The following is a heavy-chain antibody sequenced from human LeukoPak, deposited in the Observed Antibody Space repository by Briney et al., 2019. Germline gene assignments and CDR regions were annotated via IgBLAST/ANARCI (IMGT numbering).Heavy chain of an antibody. CDR3: ARDPSPLWFGELLPPDDAFDI. V-gene: IGHV1-69*13. Sequence: SVKVSCKASGGTFSSYAISWVRQAPGQGLEWMGGIIPIFGTANYAQKFQGRVTITADESTSTAYMELSSLRFEDTAVYYCARDPSPLWFGELLPPDDAFDIWGQGTMVTVSS. CDR1: GGTFSSYA. J-gene: IGHJ3*02. D-gene: IGHD3-10*01. CDR2: IIPIFGTA.